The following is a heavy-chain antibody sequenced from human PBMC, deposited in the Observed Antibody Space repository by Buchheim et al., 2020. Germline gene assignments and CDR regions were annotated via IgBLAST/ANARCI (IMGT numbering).Heavy chain of an antibody. Sequence: QVQLVESGGGVVQPGRSLRLSCAASGFTFSRYAMHWVRQAPGKGLEWVAVISYDGSNKYYADSVKGRFTISRDNSKNTLYLQMNSLRAEDTAVYYCARVWSLDPLLSNWYFDLWGRGTL. J-gene: IGHJ2*01. D-gene: IGHD1-26*01. CDR2: ISYDGSNK. V-gene: IGHV3-30*04. CDR3: ARVWSLDPLLSNWYFDL. CDR1: GFTFSRYA.